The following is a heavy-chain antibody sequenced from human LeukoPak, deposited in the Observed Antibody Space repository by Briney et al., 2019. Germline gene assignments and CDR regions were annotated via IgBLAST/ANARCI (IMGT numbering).Heavy chain of an antibody. D-gene: IGHD3-22*01. CDR2: ISGYNGNT. V-gene: IGHV1-18*01. CDR1: GYTFTSYG. CDR3: ATVSPSSGYFELDY. J-gene: IGHJ4*02. Sequence: ASVKVSCKASGYTFTSYGISWMRQAPGQGLEWMGWISGYNGNTNYVQKFQGRVTMTEDTSTDTAYMELSSLRSEDTAVYYCATVSPSSGYFELDYWGQGTLVTVSS.